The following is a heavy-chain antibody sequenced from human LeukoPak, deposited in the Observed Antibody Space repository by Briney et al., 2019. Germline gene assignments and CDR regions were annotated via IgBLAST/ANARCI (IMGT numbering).Heavy chain of an antibody. D-gene: IGHD4/OR15-4a*01. CDR1: GFTFSSHG. J-gene: IGHJ4*02. CDR3: ARRAGAYSHPYDY. V-gene: IGHV3-23*01. Sequence: PGGSLRLSCAASGFTFSSHGMNWVRQAPGKGLEWVSGSSSIGGRTYYADSVKGRFTVTRDNSRNTLHLQMNSLRAEDTAVYYCARRAGAYSHPYDYWGQGTLVTVSS. CDR2: SSSIGGRT.